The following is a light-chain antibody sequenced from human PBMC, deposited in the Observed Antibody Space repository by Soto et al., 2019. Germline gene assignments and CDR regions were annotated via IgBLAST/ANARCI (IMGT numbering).Light chain of an antibody. CDR1: QSVSSN. J-gene: IGKJ1*01. CDR3: QQYYKWPLT. Sequence: IIMTRSPATLSVSPGERATLSCRASQSVSSNLAWYQQRRGQAPRLLIHGASTRATGIPARFSGSGSGAEFTLTISSLQSEDFAVYYCQQYYKWPLTFGQGTKV. V-gene: IGKV3-15*01. CDR2: GAS.